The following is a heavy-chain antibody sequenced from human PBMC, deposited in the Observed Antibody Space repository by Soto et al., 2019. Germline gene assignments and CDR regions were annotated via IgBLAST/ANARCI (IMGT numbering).Heavy chain of an antibody. J-gene: IGHJ6*03. V-gene: IGHV1-18*01. CDR1: GYTFTSYG. D-gene: IGHD2-8*01. CDR3: ARVFLEVMVYAIQVGLYYYYMDV. Sequence: QLPLVQSGAEVKKPGASVKVSCKASGYTFTSYGISWVRQAPGQGLEWMGWISAYNGNTNYAQKLQGRVTMTTDTSTSTAYMELRSLRADDTAVYYCARVFLEVMVYAIQVGLYYYYMDVWGKGTTVTVSS. CDR2: ISAYNGNT.